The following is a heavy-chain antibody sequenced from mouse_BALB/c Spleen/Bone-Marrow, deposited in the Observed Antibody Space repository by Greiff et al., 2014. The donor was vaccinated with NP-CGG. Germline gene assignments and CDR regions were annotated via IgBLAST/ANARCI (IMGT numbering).Heavy chain of an antibody. CDR3: ARSYRYTWLAY. CDR1: GFNSKDTY. D-gene: IGHD2-14*01. Sequence: EVQLQQSGAELVKPGASVKLSCTGSGFNSKDTYMHWVKQRPEQGLEWIGRIDPANGSTRYDPKFQGKATITADTSSNTAYLQLSSLTSEDTAVYYCARSYRYTWLAYWGQGTMVTVSA. CDR2: IDPANGST. V-gene: IGHV14-3*02. J-gene: IGHJ3*01.